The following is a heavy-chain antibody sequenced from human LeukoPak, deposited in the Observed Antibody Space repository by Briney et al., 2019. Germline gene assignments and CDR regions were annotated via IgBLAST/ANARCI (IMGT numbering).Heavy chain of an antibody. CDR3: ARHRGQLLGPVFDY. Sequence: SEALSLTCTVSGGSINSYYWSWIRQPPGKGLEWIGYIYYSGSTNYNPSLKSRVTISVDTSKNQFSLKLSSVTAADTAVYYCARHRGQLLGPVFDYWGQGTLVTVSS. CDR2: IYYSGST. CDR1: GGSINSYY. V-gene: IGHV4-59*01. J-gene: IGHJ4*02. D-gene: IGHD2-2*01.